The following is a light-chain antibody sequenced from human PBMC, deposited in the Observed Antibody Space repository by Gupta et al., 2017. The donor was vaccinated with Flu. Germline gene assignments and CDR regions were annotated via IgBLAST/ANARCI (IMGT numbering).Light chain of an antibody. J-gene: IGKJ3*01. CDR1: QGISNY. CDR2: AAS. CDR3: QKYNSDPPFT. V-gene: IGKV1-27*01. Sequence: SSLSASVGDRVTITCRASQGISNYLAWYQQKPGKVPKLLIYAASTWQAGVPSRFSGSGSGKDFTLTISSRQPEDVATYYCQKYNSDPPFTFGPGTKVDIK.